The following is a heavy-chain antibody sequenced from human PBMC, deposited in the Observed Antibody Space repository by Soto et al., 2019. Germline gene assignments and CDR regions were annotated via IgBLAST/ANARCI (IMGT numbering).Heavy chain of an antibody. J-gene: IGHJ4*02. CDR1: GFAFSSYG. CDR3: AVYGYGVSAAAY. V-gene: IGHV3-30*03. Sequence: GGSLRLSCAASGFAFSSYGMHWVRQAPGKGLEWVAVISYDGSNKYYADSVKGRFTISGDNVENSLYLQLNSLRPEDTAVYYCAVYGYGVSAAAYWGQGTLVTVSS. D-gene: IGHD4-17*01. CDR2: ISYDGSNK.